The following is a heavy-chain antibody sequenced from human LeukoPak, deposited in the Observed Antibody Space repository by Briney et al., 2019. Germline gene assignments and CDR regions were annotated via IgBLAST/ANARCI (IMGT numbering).Heavy chain of an antibody. CDR3: AGSYLIFGVVDHWFDP. Sequence: SETLSLTCAVYGGSFSGYYWSWIRQPPGKGLEWIGEINHSGSTNYNPSLKSRVTISVDTSKNQFSLKLSSVTAADTAVYYCAGSYLIFGVVDHWFDPWGQGTLVTVSS. V-gene: IGHV4-34*01. CDR2: INHSGST. D-gene: IGHD3-3*01. J-gene: IGHJ5*02. CDR1: GGSFSGYY.